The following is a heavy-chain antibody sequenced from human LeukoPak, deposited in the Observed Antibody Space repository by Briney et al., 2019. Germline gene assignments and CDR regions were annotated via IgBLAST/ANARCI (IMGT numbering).Heavy chain of an antibody. CDR3: ASPAAWRTTVTHNWFDP. J-gene: IGHJ5*02. V-gene: IGHV3-21*01. CDR2: ISSSSSYI. Sequence: PGGSLRLSCAASGFTFSSYSMNWVRQAPGKGLEWVSSISSSSSYIYYADSVKGRFTISRDNAKNSLYLQMNSLRAEDTAVYYCASPAAWRTTVTHNWFDPWGQGTLVTVSS. CDR1: GFTFSSYS. D-gene: IGHD4-17*01.